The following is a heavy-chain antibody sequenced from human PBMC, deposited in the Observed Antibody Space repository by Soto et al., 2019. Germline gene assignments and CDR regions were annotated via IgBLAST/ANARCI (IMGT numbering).Heavy chain of an antibody. D-gene: IGHD2-21*02. CDR3: ARSIVVVTSLDY. V-gene: IGHV1-3*05. J-gene: IGHJ4*02. CDR2: INAGNGNT. Sequence: QVQLVQSGAEEKKPGASVKVSCKASGYTFTSYAMHWVRQAPGQRLEWMGWINAGNGNTKYSQKFQGRVTITRDTSARTAYMELSSLRSEDTAEYYCARSIVVVTSLDYWGQGTLVTVSS. CDR1: GYTFTSYA.